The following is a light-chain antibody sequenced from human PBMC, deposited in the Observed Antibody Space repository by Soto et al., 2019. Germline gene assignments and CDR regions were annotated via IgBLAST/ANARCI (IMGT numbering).Light chain of an antibody. CDR1: QSVSTN. CDR3: QQRSNWSVP. Sequence: DIVLTQSPATLSLSPGASATLSCRARQSVSTNLAWYQSKPGDSPRLLIYDASNSATGISARFSGSGSGTDVTLTISSLEPEDFALYFCQQRSNWSVPFXGGTKVDIK. V-gene: IGKV3-11*01. CDR2: DAS. J-gene: IGKJ4*01.